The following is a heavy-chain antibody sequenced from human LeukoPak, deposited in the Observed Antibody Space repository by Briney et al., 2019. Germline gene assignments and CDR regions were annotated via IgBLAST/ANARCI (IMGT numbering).Heavy chain of an antibody. CDR3: ARDPHSLDY. CDR2: IAYTGTI. V-gene: IGHV3-48*01. Sequence: GGSLRLSCTASGFTFSSYSMNWVRQAPGKGLEWVAYIAYTGTIHYADSVRGRFAISRDSAKSSLFLQLNSLRAEDTAVYYCARDPHSLDYWGQGTLVTVSS. J-gene: IGHJ4*02. CDR1: GFTFSSYS.